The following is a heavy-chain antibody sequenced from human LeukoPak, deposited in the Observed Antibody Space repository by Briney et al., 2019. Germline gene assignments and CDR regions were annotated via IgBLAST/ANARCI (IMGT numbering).Heavy chain of an antibody. J-gene: IGHJ6*03. Sequence: SETLSLTCTVSGGSISSSSYYWGWIRQPPGKGLEWIGSIYYSGSTYYNPSLKSRVTISVDTSKNQFSLKLSSVTAADTAVYYCASGLNSGSGYYYYYYYYMDVWGKGTTITVSS. CDR3: ASGLNSGSGYYYYYYYYMDV. V-gene: IGHV4-39*07. CDR2: IYYSGST. CDR1: GGSISSSSYY. D-gene: IGHD3-22*01.